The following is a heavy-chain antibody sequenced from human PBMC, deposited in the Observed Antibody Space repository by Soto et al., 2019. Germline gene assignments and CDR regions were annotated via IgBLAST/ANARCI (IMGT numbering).Heavy chain of an antibody. Sequence: SETLSLTCTVSGGSISTYYWSWVRQPPGKGLEWIGYIYYSGSTNYNPSLKSRVTISVDTSKNQFSLKLSSVTAADTAVYYCARGNYDSSGYIVYWGQGTLVTVSS. CDR1: GGSISTYY. CDR3: ARGNYDSSGYIVY. V-gene: IGHV4-59*08. D-gene: IGHD3-22*01. J-gene: IGHJ4*02. CDR2: IYYSGST.